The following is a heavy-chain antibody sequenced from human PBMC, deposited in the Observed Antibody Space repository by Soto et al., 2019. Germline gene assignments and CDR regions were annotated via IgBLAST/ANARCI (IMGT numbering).Heavy chain of an antibody. CDR2: ISTSNGHT. V-gene: IGHV1-18*01. Sequence: QVQLVQSEAEVKEPGASVKVCGKASGYTFVLSGISWVRQAPGQGLEWMGWISTSNGHTKYAQKLQGRITMTTDTPTTTVYMELRSLSSDDTAVYYCARAYNSGSQPDSWGQGTLVAVSS. CDR1: GYTFVLSG. D-gene: IGHD6-19*01. J-gene: IGHJ4*02. CDR3: ARAYNSGSQPDS.